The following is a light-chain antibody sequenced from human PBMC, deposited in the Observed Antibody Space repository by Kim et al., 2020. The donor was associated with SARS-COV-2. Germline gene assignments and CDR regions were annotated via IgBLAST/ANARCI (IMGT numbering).Light chain of an antibody. CDR2: VAS. CDR1: ESVSSNY. J-gene: IGKJ5*01. CDR3: QQYATSPNT. V-gene: IGKV3-20*01. Sequence: SPGERATLSCRASESVSSNYLAWYQQKPGQAPRRLIYVASSRATGIPDRFSGSGSGTDFTLTISRLEPEDFAVYYCQQYATSPNTFGQGTRLEIK.